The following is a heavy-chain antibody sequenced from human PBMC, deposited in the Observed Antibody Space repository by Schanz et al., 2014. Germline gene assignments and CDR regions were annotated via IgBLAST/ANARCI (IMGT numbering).Heavy chain of an antibody. CDR3: ARGLVRYFAY. D-gene: IGHD2-8*02. CDR1: GYTLTGFG. Sequence: QVQLVQSGAEVKKPGASVKVSCKASGYTLTGFGVSWVRQAPGQGREWMGWISPNSGDTHSAQKFQGRVTMTRDTSISTAYMELSRLRSDDTAVYYCARGLVRYFAYWGQGTLVTVSS. CDR2: ISPNSGDT. J-gene: IGHJ4*02. V-gene: IGHV1-2*02.